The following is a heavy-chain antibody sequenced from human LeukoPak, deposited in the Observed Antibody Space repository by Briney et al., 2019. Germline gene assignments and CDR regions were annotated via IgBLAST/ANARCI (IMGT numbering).Heavy chain of an antibody. CDR2: IYYSGST. J-gene: IGHJ3*02. CDR1: GGSISSYY. Sequence: PSETLSLTCTVSGGSISSYYWSWIRQPPGKGLEWIGYIYYSGSTNYNPSLKSRVTISVDTSKNQFSLKLSSVTAADTAVYYCARGLAYCGGDCYPPPGAFDIWGQGTMVTVSS. V-gene: IGHV4-59*12. CDR3: ARGLAYCGGDCYPPPGAFDI. D-gene: IGHD2-21*02.